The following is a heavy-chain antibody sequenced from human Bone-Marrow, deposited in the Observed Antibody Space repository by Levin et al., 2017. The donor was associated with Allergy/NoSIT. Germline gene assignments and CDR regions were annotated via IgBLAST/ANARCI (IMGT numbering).Heavy chain of an antibody. CDR1: GFTVSSNY. CDR2: IYSGGST. V-gene: IGHV3-53*01. CDR3: AREQLPLLGGATENYGMDV. Sequence: GGSLRLSCAASGFTVSSNYMSWVRQAPGKGLEWVSVIYSGGSTYYADSVKGRFTISRDNSKNTLYLQMNSLRAEDTAVYYCAREQLPLLGGATENYGMDVWGQGTTVTVSS. J-gene: IGHJ6*02. D-gene: IGHD1-26*01.